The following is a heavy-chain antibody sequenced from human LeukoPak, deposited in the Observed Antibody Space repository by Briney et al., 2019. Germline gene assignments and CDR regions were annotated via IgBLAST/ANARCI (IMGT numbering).Heavy chain of an antibody. CDR1: GFTFSTYA. Sequence: GGSLRLSCAASGFTFSTYAMHWVRQAPGKGLEWVAFIRHDGSNKYYADSVKGRFTISRDNSKNTLFLQMNSLRPEDTAVYYCARDGVGATNLDYWGQGTLVTVSS. J-gene: IGHJ4*02. V-gene: IGHV3-30*02. D-gene: IGHD1-26*01. CDR3: ARDGVGATNLDY. CDR2: IRHDGSNK.